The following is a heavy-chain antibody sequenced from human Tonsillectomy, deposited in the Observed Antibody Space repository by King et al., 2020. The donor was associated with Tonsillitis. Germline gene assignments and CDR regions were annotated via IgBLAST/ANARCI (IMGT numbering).Heavy chain of an antibody. J-gene: IGHJ5*02. CDR3: ARVHYYGSGIYPRLNWFDP. CDR2: IYHSGST. Sequence: LQLQESGSGLVKPSQTLSLTCAVSGGSISSGGYSWSWIRQPPGKGLEWIGYIYHSGSTYYNPSLKSRVTISLDRSKNQFSLKLRSVTAADTSVYYCARVHYYGSGIYPRLNWFDPWGQGTLVTVSS. CDR1: GGSISSGGYS. D-gene: IGHD3-10*01. V-gene: IGHV4-30-2*01.